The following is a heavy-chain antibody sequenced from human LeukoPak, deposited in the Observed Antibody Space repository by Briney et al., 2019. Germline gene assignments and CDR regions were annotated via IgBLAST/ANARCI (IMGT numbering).Heavy chain of an antibody. CDR3: ASTMVRADYYYGMDV. CDR2: IIPIFGTA. V-gene: IGHV1-69*01. Sequence: SVKVPCKASGGTFSSYAISWVRQPPGHGVEWMGGIIPIFGTANYAQKFQGRVTITADESTSTAYMELSSLRSEDTAVYYCASTMVRADYYYGMDVWGQGTTVTVSS. D-gene: IGHD3-10*01. CDR1: GGTFSSYA. J-gene: IGHJ6*02.